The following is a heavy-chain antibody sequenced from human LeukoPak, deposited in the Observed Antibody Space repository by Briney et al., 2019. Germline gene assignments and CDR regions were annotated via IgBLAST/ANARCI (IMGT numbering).Heavy chain of an antibody. D-gene: IGHD6-6*01. CDR1: GYRFTSYW. CDR3: ARQLIEYSSSD. J-gene: IGHJ4*02. Sequence: GASLKISFKGSGYRFTSYWIGWVRPRPGKGMEWMGIIYPGDSDTRYSPSFQGQVTISADKSISTAYLQWSSLKASDTAMYYCARQLIEYSSSDWGQGTLVTVSS. V-gene: IGHV5-51*01. CDR2: IYPGDSDT.